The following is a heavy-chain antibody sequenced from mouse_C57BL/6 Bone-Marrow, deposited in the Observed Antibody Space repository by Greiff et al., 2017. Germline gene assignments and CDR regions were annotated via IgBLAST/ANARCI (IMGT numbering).Heavy chain of an antibody. CDR2: IYPGSGST. CDR3: ASYYDGSSSFDV. CDR1: GYPFTRYW. D-gene: IGHD1-1*01. J-gene: IGHJ1*03. V-gene: IGHV1-55*01. Sequence: QVQLQQPGAELVKPGASVKMSCKASGYPFTRYWITWVKQRPGQGLEWIGDIYPGSGSTNYNGKFNSKATLTVATSSSTAYMQLSSLTSEDSAVYYCASYYDGSSSFDVWGTGTTGTVSS.